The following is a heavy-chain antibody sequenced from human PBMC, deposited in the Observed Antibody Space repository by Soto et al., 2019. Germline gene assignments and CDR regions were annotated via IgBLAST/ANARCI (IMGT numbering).Heavy chain of an antibody. CDR1: GGTFSSYT. D-gene: IGHD1-7*01. Sequence: QVQLVQSGAEVKKPGSSVKVSCKASGGTFSSYTISWVRQAPGQGLEWMGRIIPILGIANYPQKFQGRVTITADKSTSTAYMELSSLRSEDTAVYYCARGGITGTTSWYYYYYMDVWGKGTTVTVSS. CDR2: IIPILGIA. CDR3: ARGGITGTTSWYYYYYMDV. V-gene: IGHV1-69*02. J-gene: IGHJ6*03.